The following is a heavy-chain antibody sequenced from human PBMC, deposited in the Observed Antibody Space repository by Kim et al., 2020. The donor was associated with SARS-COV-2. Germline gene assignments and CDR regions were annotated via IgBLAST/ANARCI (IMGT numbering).Heavy chain of an antibody. J-gene: IGHJ6*03. D-gene: IGHD3-9*01. CDR2: ISYDGSNK. Sequence: GGSLRLSCAASGFTFSSYAMHWVRQAPGKGLEWVAVISYDGSNKYYADSVKGRFTISRDNSKNTLYLQMNSLRAEDTAVYYCARDGAARPHLTGYDDYYMDVWGKGTTVTVSS. V-gene: IGHV3-30-3*01. CDR3: ARDGAARPHLTGYDDYYMDV. CDR1: GFTFSSYA.